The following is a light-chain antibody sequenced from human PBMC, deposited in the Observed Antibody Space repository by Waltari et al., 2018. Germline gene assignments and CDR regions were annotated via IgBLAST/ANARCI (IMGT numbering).Light chain of an antibody. Sequence: DIQMTQSPSSVSAAAGDRVTITCRASQGISTYLNWYQQKPGKAPKRLIYAASSLESAVPSRFSGIRSGTDFTLTISSLQPEDFATYYCLQYNSNPFTFGPGTKLDIK. CDR3: LQYNSNPFT. J-gene: IGKJ3*01. CDR1: QGISTY. CDR2: AAS. V-gene: IGKV1-17*01.